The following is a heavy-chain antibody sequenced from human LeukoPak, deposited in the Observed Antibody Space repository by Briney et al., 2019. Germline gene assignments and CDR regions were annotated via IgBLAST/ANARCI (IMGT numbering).Heavy chain of an antibody. D-gene: IGHD3-3*01. CDR1: GGSFSGYY. CDR2: INHSGST. J-gene: IGHJ4*02. V-gene: IGHV4-34*01. Sequence: PSETLSLTCAVYGGSFSGYYWSWIRQPPGKGLEWIGEINHSGSTNYNPSLKSRVTISVDTSKNQFSLKLSSVTAADTAVYYCARGPWYDFWSGYWDLFDYWGQGTLVTVSS. CDR3: ARGPWYDFWSGYWDLFDY.